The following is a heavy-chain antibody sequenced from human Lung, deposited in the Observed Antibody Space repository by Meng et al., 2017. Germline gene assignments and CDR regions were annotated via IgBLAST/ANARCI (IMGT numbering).Heavy chain of an antibody. D-gene: IGHD6-19*01. J-gene: IGHJ2*01. CDR1: GFSVSSNY. V-gene: IGHV3-53*04. Sequence: QLGESGGGLVQSGGSLRLSAAVSGFSVSSNYMTWVRQAPGKGLEWISIIYSGGTIYYADTVRGRFTISRHTSKNTLYLQMNNLGEEDTAMYYCARDRVAEADGRYFDLWGRGTLVTVSS. CDR2: IYSGGTI. CDR3: ARDRVAEADGRYFDL.